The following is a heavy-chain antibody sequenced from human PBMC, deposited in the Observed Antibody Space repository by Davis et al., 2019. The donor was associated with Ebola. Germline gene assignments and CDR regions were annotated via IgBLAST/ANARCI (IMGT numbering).Heavy chain of an antibody. CDR3: ARDMMVGTGWFDP. V-gene: IGHV4-34*01. D-gene: IGHD4-23*01. Sequence: PSETLSLTCAVYGGSFSGYYWSWIRQPPGKGLEWIGEINHSGSTNYNPSLKSRVTISVDTSKNQFSLKLSSVTAADTAVYYCARDMMVGTGWFDPWGQGTLVTVSS. J-gene: IGHJ5*02. CDR1: GGSFSGYY. CDR2: INHSGST.